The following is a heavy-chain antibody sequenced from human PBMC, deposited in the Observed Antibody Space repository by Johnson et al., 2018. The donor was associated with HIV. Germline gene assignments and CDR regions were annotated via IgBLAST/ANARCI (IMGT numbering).Heavy chain of an antibody. Sequence: QMLLVESGGGVVRPGGSLRLSCAASGFTFDDYGMSWVRQAPGKGLEWVSYISSSGSTIYYADSVKGRFTISRDNAKNSLYLQMNSLKTEDSAVYYCTTGRPSSAAFDIWGQGTMVTVSS. V-gene: IGHV3-11*01. CDR2: ISSSGSTI. CDR1: GFTFDDYG. J-gene: IGHJ3*02. CDR3: TTGRPSSAAFDI.